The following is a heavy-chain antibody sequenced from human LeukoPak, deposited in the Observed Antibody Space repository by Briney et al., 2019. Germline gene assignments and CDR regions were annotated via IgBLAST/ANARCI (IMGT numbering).Heavy chain of an antibody. J-gene: IGHJ4*02. Sequence: QPGGSLRLSCAASGFTVSSNYMSWVRQAPGKGLEWVSVIYSGGSTYYADSVKGRFTISRDNCKNTVYLQMNSLRAEDTAVYNCATSLTDYYGWGSYFIFAFGGQGPLAPVSS. V-gene: IGHV3-66*01. CDR1: GFTVSSNY. CDR2: IYSGGST. CDR3: ATSLTDYYGWGSYFIFAF. D-gene: IGHD3-10*01.